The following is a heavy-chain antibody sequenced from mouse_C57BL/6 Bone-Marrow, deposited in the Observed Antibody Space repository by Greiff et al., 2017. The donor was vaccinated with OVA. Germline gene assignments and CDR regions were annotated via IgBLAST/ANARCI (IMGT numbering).Heavy chain of an antibody. CDR3: ARWGYGNYHYYAMDY. CDR2: INPNNGGT. J-gene: IGHJ4*01. CDR1: GYTFTDYY. Sequence: VQLKESGPELVKPGASVKISCKASGYTFTDYYMNWVKQSHGKSLEWIGDINPNNGGTSYNQKFKGKATLTVDKSSSTAYMALRSLTSEDSAVYYCARWGYGNYHYYAMDYWGQGTSVTVSS. D-gene: IGHD2-1*01. V-gene: IGHV1-26*01.